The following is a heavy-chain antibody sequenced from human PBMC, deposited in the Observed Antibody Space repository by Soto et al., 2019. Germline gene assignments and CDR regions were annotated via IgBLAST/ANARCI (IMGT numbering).Heavy chain of an antibody. J-gene: IGHJ6*02. CDR2: VHYSGST. D-gene: IGHD1-7*01. CDR1: GGSIRSSSHS. CDR3: ARENYTNYGMDV. Sequence: QLQLQESGPGLVKPSETLSLSCTVSGGSIRSSSHSWGWIRQPPGKGLEWIGCVHYSGSTYQDPSLQSRVTMSVDTSKTQFSLTLSSVTAADTAVYYCARENYTNYGMDVWGQGTAVTVSS. V-gene: IGHV4-39*02.